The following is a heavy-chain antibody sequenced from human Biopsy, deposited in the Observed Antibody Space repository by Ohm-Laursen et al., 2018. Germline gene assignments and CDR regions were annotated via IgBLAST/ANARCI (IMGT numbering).Heavy chain of an antibody. J-gene: IGHJ4*02. CDR1: GFTFSDFY. Sequence: GSLRLSCVASGFTFSDFYMSWIRQAPGKGLEWISYISAAGPAMFYADSVRGRFTISRDNANNLLYLQMDSLRAEDTAVYYCARRRPIDYWGQGILVTVSS. V-gene: IGHV3-11*01. CDR3: ARRRPIDY. CDR2: ISAAGPAM.